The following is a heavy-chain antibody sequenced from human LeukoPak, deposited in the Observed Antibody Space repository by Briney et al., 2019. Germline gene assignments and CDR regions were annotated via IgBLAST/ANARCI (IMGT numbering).Heavy chain of an antibody. Sequence: SETLSPTCTVSGGSISSYYWSWIRQPAGKGLEWIGRIYTSGSTNYNPSLKSRVTMSRDNSKNQFSLKMSSVTAADTALYYCAKAKIEYFYYYMDVWGKGTTVTVSS. J-gene: IGHJ6*03. CDR1: GGSISSYY. CDR3: AKAKIEYFYYYMDV. V-gene: IGHV4-4*07. CDR2: IYTSGST.